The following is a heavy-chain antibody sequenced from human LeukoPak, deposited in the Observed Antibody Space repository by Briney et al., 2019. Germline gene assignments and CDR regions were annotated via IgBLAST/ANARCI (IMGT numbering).Heavy chain of an antibody. Sequence: SETLSLTCAVYGGSFSGYYWSWIRQPPGKGLEWIGETNHSGSTNYNPSLKSRVTISVDTSKNQFSLKLSSVTAADTAVYYCARGRKGGSGSKRLDYWGQGTLVTVSS. V-gene: IGHV4-34*01. CDR3: ARGRKGGSGSKRLDY. D-gene: IGHD3-10*01. CDR2: TNHSGST. CDR1: GGSFSGYY. J-gene: IGHJ4*02.